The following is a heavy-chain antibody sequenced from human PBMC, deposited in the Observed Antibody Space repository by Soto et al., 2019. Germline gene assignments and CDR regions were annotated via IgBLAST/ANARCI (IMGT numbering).Heavy chain of an antibody. D-gene: IGHD2-2*01. J-gene: IGHJ4*02. CDR2: VSGSGGST. V-gene: IGHV3-23*01. CDR3: VKDCSAASCYLPLDY. Sequence: EVQLLESGGGLVRPGGSLRLSCAASGFTFSNYAMSWVRQAPGKGLEWVSGVSGSGGSTGYAESVKGRFTISRDNSKDTLYLQMNNLRTEDTAIYYCVKDCSAASCYLPLDYWGQGTLVTVPS. CDR1: GFTFSNYA.